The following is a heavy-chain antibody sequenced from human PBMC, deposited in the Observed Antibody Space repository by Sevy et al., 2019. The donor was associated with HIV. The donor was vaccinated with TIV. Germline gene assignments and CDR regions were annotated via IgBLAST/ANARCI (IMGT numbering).Heavy chain of an antibody. D-gene: IGHD3-10*01. CDR1: GFTFSTYP. J-gene: IGHJ3*01. CDR2: ISFSSNYI. CDR3: ARPYGSGSWEAFDL. V-gene: IGHV3-21*01. Sequence: GGSLRLSCAASGFTFSTYPMNWVRLAPGKGLEWVSSISFSSNYIYYADSVKGRFTIFRDNAKNSVYLQMNSLRVEDTAVYYCARPYGSGSWEAFDLWGQWTLVTVSS.